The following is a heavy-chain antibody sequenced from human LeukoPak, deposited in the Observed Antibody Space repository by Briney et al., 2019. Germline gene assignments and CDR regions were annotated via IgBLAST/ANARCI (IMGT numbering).Heavy chain of an antibody. J-gene: IGHJ6*03. CDR1: GFTFSDYY. D-gene: IGHD3-10*01. CDR3: ARRAKGSYGSGYYYYYMDV. V-gene: IGHV3-11*04. Sequence: PGGSLRLSCAASGFTFSDYYMSWIRQAPGKGLEWVSYVSSSGSTIYYADSVKGRFTISRDNAKNSLYLQMNSLRAEDTAVYYCARRAKGSYGSGYYYYYMDVWGKGTTVTVSS. CDR2: VSSSGSTI.